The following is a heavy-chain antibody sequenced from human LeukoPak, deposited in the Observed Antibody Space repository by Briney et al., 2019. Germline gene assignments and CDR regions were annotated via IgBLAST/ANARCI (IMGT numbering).Heavy chain of an antibody. V-gene: IGHV3-48*03. J-gene: IGHJ6*04. CDR2: ISSSGSTI. CDR1: GFTFSSYE. Sequence: GGSLRLSCAASGFTFSSYEMNWVRQAPGKGLEWVSYISSSGSTIYYADSVKGRFTISRDNAKNSLYLQMNSLRAEDKAVYYCAELRISMIGGVWGKGTPVTISS. D-gene: IGHD3-10*02. CDR3: AELRISMIGGV.